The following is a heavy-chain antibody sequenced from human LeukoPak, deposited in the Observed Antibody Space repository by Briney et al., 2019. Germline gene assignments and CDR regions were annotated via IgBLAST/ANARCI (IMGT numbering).Heavy chain of an antibody. V-gene: IGHV6-1*01. Sequence: SQTVSLTCAISGDSVSSYTAAWNWIRRSPSRGLEWLGRTFYRSKWYNDYGESVKSRITINPDTSKNQFSLQLNSVTPEDTAVYYCARDGWPAFDFWGQGTLVTVSS. CDR2: TFYRSKWYN. D-gene: IGHD2-15*01. CDR1: GDSVSSYTAA. CDR3: ARDGWPAFDF. J-gene: IGHJ4*02.